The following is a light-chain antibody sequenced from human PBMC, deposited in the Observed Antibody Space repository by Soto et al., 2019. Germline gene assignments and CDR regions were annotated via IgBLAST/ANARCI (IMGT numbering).Light chain of an antibody. V-gene: IGKV3-15*01. CDR1: QSLSSS. J-gene: IGKJ1*01. CDR3: QQYDNWPWT. Sequence: KLLTQSPGTLSLSPGGRATLFCRASQSLSSSLAWYQQKPGQAPRLIIYSTSRRATGVPVRFSGSGSGTDFTLTIVSLQSEDFGVYFCQQYDNWPWTFGQGTKVDIK. CDR2: STS.